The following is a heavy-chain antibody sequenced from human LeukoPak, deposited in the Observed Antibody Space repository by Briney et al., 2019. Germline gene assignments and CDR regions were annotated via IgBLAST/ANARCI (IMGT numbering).Heavy chain of an antibody. Sequence: SETLSLTCTVSSASVSSYYWSWVRQPPGGGLEWIGYISNSGSPSYNPSFKSRVTFSADTSKNHLSLKLNSVTPADTAVYFRARGGAGPLRDWGQGTLVTVSS. J-gene: IGHJ4*02. CDR2: ISNSGSP. CDR3: ARGGAGPLRD. V-gene: IGHV4-59*02. D-gene: IGHD3-16*01. CDR1: SASVSSYY.